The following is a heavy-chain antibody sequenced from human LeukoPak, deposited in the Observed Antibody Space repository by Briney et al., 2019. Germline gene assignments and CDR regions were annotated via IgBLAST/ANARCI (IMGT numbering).Heavy chain of an antibody. Sequence: PSETLSLTCAVSGGSFSGFRWHWIRQPPGKGPEWIGEINHSGGTTYNPSLKSRVTISVDTSKNQFSLKLSSVTAADTAVYYCARGASGYDFWSGYSSYYFDYWGQGTLVTVSS. V-gene: IGHV4-34*01. D-gene: IGHD3-3*01. J-gene: IGHJ4*02. CDR1: GGSFSGFR. CDR3: ARGASGYDFWSGYSSYYFDY. CDR2: INHSGGT.